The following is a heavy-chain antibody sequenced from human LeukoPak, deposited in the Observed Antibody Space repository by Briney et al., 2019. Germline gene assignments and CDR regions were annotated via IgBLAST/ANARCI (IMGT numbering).Heavy chain of an antibody. CDR1: GFTFSGYN. CDR3: ARDWAAAGTNYFDY. Sequence: PGGSLRLSCAASGFTFSGYNMNWVRQAPGKGLEWVSSISSSSSYIYYADSVKGRFTISRDNVKNSLYLQMNSLRAEDTAVYYCARDWAAAGTNYFDYWGQGTLVTVSS. J-gene: IGHJ4*02. D-gene: IGHD6-13*01. V-gene: IGHV3-21*01. CDR2: ISSSSSYI.